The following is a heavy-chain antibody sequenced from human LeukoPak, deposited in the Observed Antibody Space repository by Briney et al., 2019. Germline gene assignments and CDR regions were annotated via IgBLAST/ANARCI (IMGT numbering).Heavy chain of an antibody. Sequence: GGSLRLSCVASGFTFSGYAMSWVRQAPGKGLEWVSVISGGGGSTYYADSVKGRFTISRDKSKNTLYLQMNSLRAEDTAVYYCAKDLNYYYYGMDVWGKGTTVTVSS. J-gene: IGHJ6*04. CDR3: AKDLNYYYYGMDV. V-gene: IGHV3-23*01. CDR1: GFTFSGYA. CDR2: ISGGGGST.